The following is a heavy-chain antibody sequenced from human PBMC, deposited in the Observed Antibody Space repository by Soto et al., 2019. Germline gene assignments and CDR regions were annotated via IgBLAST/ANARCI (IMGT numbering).Heavy chain of an antibody. V-gene: IGHV3-23*01. CDR3: AKAAMYSSPFDS. CDR2: IAGGGGST. D-gene: IGHD2-2*01. CDR1: GFIFSNFA. J-gene: IGHJ4*02. Sequence: EVQLLEAGGGLVQPGESMRLSCTASGFIFSNFAMTWVRQAPGRGLERVAKIAGGGGSTFYADSVKGRFTISRDNSKNTLYLQMDSLRDEDTALYYCAKAAMYSSPFDSWGQGALVTVSS.